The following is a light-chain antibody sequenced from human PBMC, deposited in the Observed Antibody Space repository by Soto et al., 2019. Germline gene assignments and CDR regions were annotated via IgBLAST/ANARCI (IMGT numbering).Light chain of an antibody. CDR2: EVN. CDR1: NSDVGTYTL. Sequence: QSALTQPASVSGSPGQSITISCTGTNSDVGTYTLVSWHQQHPGKTPKFMIYEVNKRPSGVSDRFSGSKSGNTASLTISGLQTDDEADYYCCSYAGSHTFVFGTGTKLTVL. V-gene: IGLV2-23*02. CDR3: CSYAGSHTFV. J-gene: IGLJ1*01.